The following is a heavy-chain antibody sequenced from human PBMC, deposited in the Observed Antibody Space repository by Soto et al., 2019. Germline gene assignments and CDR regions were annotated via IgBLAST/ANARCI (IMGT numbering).Heavy chain of an antibody. D-gene: IGHD6-6*01. CDR3: ARDGSSSSLDGYYYGMDV. V-gene: IGHV1-2*02. J-gene: IGHJ6*02. CDR1: GYTFTGCY. CDR2: INPNSGGT. Sequence: ASVKVSCKASGYTFTGCYMHWGRQAPGQGLEWMGWINPNSGGTNYAQKFQGRVTMTRDTSSSTAYMELSRLRSDDTAVYYCARDGSSSSLDGYYYGMDVWGQGTTVTVSS.